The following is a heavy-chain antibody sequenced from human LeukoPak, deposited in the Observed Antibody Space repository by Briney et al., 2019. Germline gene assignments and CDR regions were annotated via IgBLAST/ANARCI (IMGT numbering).Heavy chain of an antibody. CDR3: ARGAVGANFDWFDT. D-gene: IGHD1-26*01. V-gene: IGHV1-8*03. CDR2: MNPNSGNT. CDR1: GYTFTSYD. Sequence: ASVKVSCKASGYTFTSYDINWVRQAPGQGLEWMGWMNPNSGNTGYAQKFQGRVAITRNTSISTAYMELSSLRSEDTAMYYCARGAVGANFDWFDTWGQGTLVTVSS. J-gene: IGHJ5*02.